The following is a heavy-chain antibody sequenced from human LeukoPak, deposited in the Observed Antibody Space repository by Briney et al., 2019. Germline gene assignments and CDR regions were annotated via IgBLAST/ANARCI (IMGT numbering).Heavy chain of an antibody. CDR2: ISSSSYI. D-gene: IGHD2-8*01. V-gene: IGHV3-21*01. CDR3: ARGGEDIVLMVYAPDYYYGMDV. J-gene: IGHJ6*02. Sequence: PGGSLRLSCAASGFTFSSYSMNWVRQAPGKGLEWVSSISSSSYIYYADSVKGRFTISRDNAKNSLYLQMNSLRAEDTAVYYCARGGEDIVLMVYAPDYYYGMDVWGQGTTVTVSS. CDR1: GFTFSSYS.